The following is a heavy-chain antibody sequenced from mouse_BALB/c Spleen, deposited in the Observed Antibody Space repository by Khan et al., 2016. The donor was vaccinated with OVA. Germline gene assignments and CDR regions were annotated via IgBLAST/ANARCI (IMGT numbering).Heavy chain of an antibody. CDR2: VDPFSGGT. Sequence: VQLQQSGPELMKPGASVKISCKASGYSFTTYYLHWVMQSHGESLEWIGYVDPFSGGTTYNQKFKGKATLNVDKYSSPAYMHLSNLNSEDSAYYYCTKHCDFAWFTYWGQGTLVTVSA. D-gene: IGHD2-13*01. CDR3: TKHCDFAWFTY. CDR1: GYSFTTYY. V-gene: IGHV1S135*01. J-gene: IGHJ3*01.